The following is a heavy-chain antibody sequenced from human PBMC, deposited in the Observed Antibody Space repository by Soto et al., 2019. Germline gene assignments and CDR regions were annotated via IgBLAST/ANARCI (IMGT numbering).Heavy chain of an antibody. Sequence: SETLSLTCAVYGGSFSGYYWTWIRQPPGKGLEWIGEINHSGTINFNPSLKSRLTISLDTSKKHFSLKLSSVTDADTAAYYCARADRTLVTSYSLDVWGQGTTVSVSS. CDR2: INHSGTI. J-gene: IGHJ6*02. CDR1: GGSFSGYY. CDR3: ARADRTLVTSYSLDV. D-gene: IGHD2-21*02. V-gene: IGHV4-34*01.